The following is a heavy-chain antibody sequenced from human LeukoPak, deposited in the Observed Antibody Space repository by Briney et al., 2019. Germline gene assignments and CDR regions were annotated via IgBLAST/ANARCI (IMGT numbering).Heavy chain of an antibody. CDR2: IYTSEST. D-gene: IGHD6-19*01. CDR1: GGSISSYY. Sequence: PSETLSLTCTVSGGSISSYYWSWIRQPAGKGLEWIGRIYTSESTNYNPSLKSRVTMSVDTSKNQFSLKLRSVPAADRAVYYCASLEYSSGWHDAFDIWGQGKMVTVFS. V-gene: IGHV4-4*07. J-gene: IGHJ3*02. CDR3: ASLEYSSGWHDAFDI.